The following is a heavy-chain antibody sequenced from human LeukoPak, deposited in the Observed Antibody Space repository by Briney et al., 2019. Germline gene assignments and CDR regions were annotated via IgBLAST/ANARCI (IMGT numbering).Heavy chain of an antibody. Sequence: SETLSLTCTVSGGSISSSSYYWGWIRQPPGKGLEWIGSIYYSGSTYYNPSLKSRVTISVGTSKNQFSLKLSSVTAADTAVYYCARQASGSYSVDYWGQGTLVTVSS. D-gene: IGHD1-26*01. J-gene: IGHJ4*02. CDR2: IYYSGST. V-gene: IGHV4-39*01. CDR1: GGSISSSSYY. CDR3: ARQASGSYSVDY.